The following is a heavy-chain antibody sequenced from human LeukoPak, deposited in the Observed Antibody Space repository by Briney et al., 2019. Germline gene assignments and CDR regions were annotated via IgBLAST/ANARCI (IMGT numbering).Heavy chain of an antibody. Sequence: GGSLRLSCAASGLTLDEYGMSWVRHAPGKGLEWVSYISSSGSTIYYADSVKGRFTISRDNAKNSLYLQMNSLRAEDTAVYYCAELGITMIGGVWGKGTTVTISS. CDR3: AELGITMIGGV. V-gene: IGHV3-48*03. J-gene: IGHJ6*04. CDR2: ISSSGSTI. CDR1: GLTLDEYG. D-gene: IGHD3-10*02.